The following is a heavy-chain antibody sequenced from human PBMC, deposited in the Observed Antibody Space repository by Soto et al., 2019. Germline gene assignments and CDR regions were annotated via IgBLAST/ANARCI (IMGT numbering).Heavy chain of an antibody. Sequence: QVRLVESGGGVVQPGRSLRLSCTASGFSFSSYAMYWFRQPPGKGLERVAVISHDGINKHYADSVKGRVTVSRDNSNHSMDLQLNSMRGEDTAMYYGARDMYSSDYFVKWFEPGGQGTLVTVSS. CDR3: ARDMYSSDYFVKWFEP. D-gene: IGHD6-19*01. V-gene: IGHV3-30-3*01. CDR1: GFSFSSYA. CDR2: ISHDGINK. J-gene: IGHJ5*02.